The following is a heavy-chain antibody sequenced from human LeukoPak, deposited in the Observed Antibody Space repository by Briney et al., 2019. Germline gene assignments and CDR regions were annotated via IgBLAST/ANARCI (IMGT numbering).Heavy chain of an antibody. Sequence: PGGSLRLSCAASGNYWMHWVRQAPGKGLVWVSHINSDGSWTSYADSVKGRFTISRDNSKNTLYLQMNSLRAEDTAVYYCAKDFVVSEYYDFWSGYYRDWGQGTLVTVSS. D-gene: IGHD3-3*01. CDR3: AKDFVVSEYYDFWSGYYRD. CDR2: INSDGSWT. J-gene: IGHJ4*02. CDR1: GNYW. V-gene: IGHV3-74*01.